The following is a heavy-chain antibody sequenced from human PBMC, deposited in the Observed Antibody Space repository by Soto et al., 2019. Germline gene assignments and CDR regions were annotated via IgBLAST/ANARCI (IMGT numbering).Heavy chain of an antibody. Sequence: SETLSLTCTVSGGSISGNYWSWIRQPPGKGLEWIGYIYYSGSTNYNPSLKSRVTISVDTSKNQFSLKLSSVTAADTAVYYCARHHGRGGGGSSVGYWGQGTLVTVSS. CDR3: ARHHGRGGGGSSVGY. CDR1: GGSISGNY. V-gene: IGHV4-59*08. J-gene: IGHJ4*02. D-gene: IGHD2-15*01. CDR2: IYYSGST.